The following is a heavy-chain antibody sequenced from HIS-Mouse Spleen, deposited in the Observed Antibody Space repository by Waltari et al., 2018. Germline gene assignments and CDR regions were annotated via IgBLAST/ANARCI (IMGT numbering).Heavy chain of an antibody. V-gene: IGHV3-48*01. D-gene: IGHD3-10*01. CDR3: AREGGVWFGEPLDY. J-gene: IGHJ4*02. Sequence: EWVSYISSSSSTIYYADSVKGRFTISRDNAKNSLYLQMNSLRAEDTAVYYCAREGGVWFGEPLDYWGQGTLVTVSS. CDR2: ISSSSSTI.